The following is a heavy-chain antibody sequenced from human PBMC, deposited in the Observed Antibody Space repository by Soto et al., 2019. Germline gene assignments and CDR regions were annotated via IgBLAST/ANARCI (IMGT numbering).Heavy chain of an antibody. CDR2: ICPGDSDT. CDR1: GYSFTSYW. V-gene: IGHV5-51*01. Sequence: GESLKISCKGSGYSFTSYWIGWVRQMPGKSLEWLGIICPGDSDTSYSPSFQGQVTISADKSISTAYLQWSSLKASDIAMYYCARSDFTGYSYGLDYWGQGTLVTVSS. D-gene: IGHD5-18*01. J-gene: IGHJ4*02. CDR3: ARSDFTGYSYGLDY.